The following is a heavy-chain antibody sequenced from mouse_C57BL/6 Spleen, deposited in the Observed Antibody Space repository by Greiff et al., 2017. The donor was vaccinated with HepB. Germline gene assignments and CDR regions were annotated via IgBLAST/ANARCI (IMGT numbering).Heavy chain of an antibody. V-gene: IGHV1-54*01. J-gene: IGHJ4*01. Sequence: VQLQQSGAELVRPGPSVKVSCKASGYAFTNYLIEWVKQRPGQGLEWIGVINPGSGGTNYNEKFKGKATLTADKSSSTAYMQLSSLTSEDSAVYFCTRFGYYAMDYWGQGTSVTVSS. CDR1: GYAFTNYL. CDR2: INPGSGGT. CDR3: TRFGYYAMDY.